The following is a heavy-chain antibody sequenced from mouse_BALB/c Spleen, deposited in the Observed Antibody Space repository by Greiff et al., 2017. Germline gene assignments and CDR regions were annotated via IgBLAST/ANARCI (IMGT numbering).Heavy chain of an antibody. CDR2: IYPGSGNT. CDR3: ARKYFDV. CDR1: GYTFTDYY. J-gene: IGHJ1*01. V-gene: IGHV1-77*01. Sequence: QVQLQQSGAELARPGASVKLSCKASGYTFTDYYINWVKQRTGQGLEWIGEIYPGSGNTYYNEKFKGKATLTADKSSSTAYMQLSSLTSEDSAVYFCARKYFDVWGAGTTVTVSS.